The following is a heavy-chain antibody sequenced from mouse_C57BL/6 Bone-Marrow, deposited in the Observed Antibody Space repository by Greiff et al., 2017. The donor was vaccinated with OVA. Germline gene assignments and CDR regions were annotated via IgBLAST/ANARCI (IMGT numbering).Heavy chain of an antibody. Sequence: EVKLQESGPGLVKPSQSLSLTCSVTGYSITSGYYWNWIRQFPGNKLEWMGYISYDGSNNYNPSLKNRISITRDTSKNQVFLKLNSVTTEDTATYYCANYYGSSYWYFDVWGTGTTVTVSS. D-gene: IGHD1-1*01. J-gene: IGHJ1*03. V-gene: IGHV3-6*01. CDR1: GYSITSGYY. CDR3: ANYYGSSYWYFDV. CDR2: ISYDGSN.